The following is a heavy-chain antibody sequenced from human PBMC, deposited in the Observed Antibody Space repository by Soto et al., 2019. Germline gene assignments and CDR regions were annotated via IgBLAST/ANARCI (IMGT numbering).Heavy chain of an antibody. CDR2: IWYDGSNK. J-gene: IGHJ4*02. CDR3: ARSPSSGWYYFDY. D-gene: IGHD6-19*01. Sequence: QVQLVESGRGVVQPGRSLRLSCAASGFTFSSYGMHWVRQAPGKGLEWVAVIWYDGSNKYYADSVKGRFTISRDNPKNTLYLQMNSLRAEDTAVYYCARSPSSGWYYFDYWGQGTLVTVSS. CDR1: GFTFSSYG. V-gene: IGHV3-33*01.